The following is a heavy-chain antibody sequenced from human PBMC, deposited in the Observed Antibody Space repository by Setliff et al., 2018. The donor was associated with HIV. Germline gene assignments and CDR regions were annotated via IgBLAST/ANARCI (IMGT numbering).Heavy chain of an antibody. CDR1: GVTFSNYA. Sequence: GASVKVSCKASGVTFSNYAISRVRQAPGQGLEWMGGIIPIFGTANYAQKFQGRVTITTDESTITAYMELSSLRSEDTAVYYCARDTGQQLVGFDIWGQGTMVTVSS. D-gene: IGHD6-13*01. J-gene: IGHJ3*02. CDR3: ARDTGQQLVGFDI. CDR2: IIPIFGTA. V-gene: IGHV1-69*05.